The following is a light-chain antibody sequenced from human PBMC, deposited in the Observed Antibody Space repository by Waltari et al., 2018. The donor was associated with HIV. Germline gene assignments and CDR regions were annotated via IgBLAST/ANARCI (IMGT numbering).Light chain of an antibody. CDR3: AAWDDSLNGPV. CDR1: SSNIETNT. Sequence: QSVLTQAPSASGTPGQRVTISCSGSSSNIETNTVNWYQQLPGTAPKLLIYSSKQRPSGVPARFSGSKSGTSASLAIGGLQSEDEADYYCAAWDDSLNGPVFGGGTKLTVL. V-gene: IGLV1-44*01. J-gene: IGLJ2*01. CDR2: SSK.